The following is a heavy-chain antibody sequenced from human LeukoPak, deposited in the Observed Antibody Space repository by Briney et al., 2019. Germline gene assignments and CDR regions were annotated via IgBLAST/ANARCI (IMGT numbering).Heavy chain of an antibody. D-gene: IGHD3-3*01. CDR2: IVVGSGNT. J-gene: IGHJ5*02. CDR1: GFTFTSSA. V-gene: IGHV1-58*01. CDR3: AAAISSYDFWSGYWGKNWFDP. Sequence: SVKVSCKASGFTFTSSAVQWVRQARGQRREWIGWIVVGSGNTNYAQKFQERVTITRDMSTSTAYMELSSLRSEDTAVYYCAAAISSYDFWSGYWGKNWFDPWGQGTLVTVSS.